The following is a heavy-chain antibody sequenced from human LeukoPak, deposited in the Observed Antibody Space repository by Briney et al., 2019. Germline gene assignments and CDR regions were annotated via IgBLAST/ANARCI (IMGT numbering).Heavy chain of an antibody. CDR1: GYTFTGYY. V-gene: IGHV1-2*02. J-gene: IGHJ4*02. CDR3: ATNYDFWSGYSLCFDY. Sequence: ASVKVSCKASGYTFTGYYMHWVRQAPGQGLEWMGWINPNSGGTNYAQKFQGRVTMTRDTSISTAYMELSRLRSDDTAVYYCATNYDFWSGYSLCFDYWGQGTLVTVSS. CDR2: INPNSGGT. D-gene: IGHD3-3*01.